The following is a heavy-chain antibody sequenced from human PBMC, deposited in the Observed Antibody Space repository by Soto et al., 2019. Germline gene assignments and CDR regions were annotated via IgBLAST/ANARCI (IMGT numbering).Heavy chain of an antibody. V-gene: IGHV3-23*01. CDR1: GFTFSSYA. Sequence: GSLRLSCAASGFTFSSYAMSWVRQAPGKGLEWVSAISGSGGSTYYADSVKGRFTISRDNSRNTLYLQMNSLRAEDTAVYYCAKSVTISHPNWLDPWGQGTLVTVSS. CDR3: AKSVTISHPNWLDP. J-gene: IGHJ5*02. CDR2: ISGSGGST. D-gene: IGHD2-2*01.